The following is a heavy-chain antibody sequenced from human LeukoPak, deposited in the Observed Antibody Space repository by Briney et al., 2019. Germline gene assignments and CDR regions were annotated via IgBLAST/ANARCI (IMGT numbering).Heavy chain of an antibody. Sequence: ASVKVSCKASGYTFTGYYMHWVRQAPGQGLEWMGWINPNSGGTNYAQKFQGWVTMTRDTSISTAYMELSRLRSDDTAVYYCARGMAVARPPRSWFDPWGQGTLVTVSS. CDR1: GYTFTGYY. V-gene: IGHV1-2*04. CDR3: ARGMAVARPPRSWFDP. D-gene: IGHD6-19*01. J-gene: IGHJ5*02. CDR2: INPNSGGT.